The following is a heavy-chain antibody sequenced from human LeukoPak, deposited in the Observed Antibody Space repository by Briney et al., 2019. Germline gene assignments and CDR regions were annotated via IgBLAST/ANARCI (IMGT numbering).Heavy chain of an antibody. CDR3: ARSGGSFGACYFDY. V-gene: IGHV4-59*01. D-gene: IGHD1-26*01. CDR2: IYYSGST. CDR1: GGSISSYY. J-gene: IGHJ4*02. Sequence: PSETLSLTCTVSGGSISSYYWSWIRQPPGKGLEWIGYIYYSGSTNYNPSLKSRVTISVDTSKNQFSLKLSSVTAADTAVYYCARSGGSFGACYFDYWGQGTLVTVSS.